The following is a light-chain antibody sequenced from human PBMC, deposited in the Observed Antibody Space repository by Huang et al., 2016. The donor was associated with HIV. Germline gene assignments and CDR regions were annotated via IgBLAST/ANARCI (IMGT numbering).Light chain of an antibody. J-gene: IGKJ2*01. Sequence: DIQMTQSPSTLSASVGDRVTITCRASQSVSSSLAWYQQQPGKAPKLLIYKTSSLESGVPSRFSGSGSGTEFTLTINSLQPNDLATYYCQQYESYSVTFGQGTKLEIK. CDR3: QQYESYSVT. V-gene: IGKV1-5*03. CDR2: KTS. CDR1: QSVSSS.